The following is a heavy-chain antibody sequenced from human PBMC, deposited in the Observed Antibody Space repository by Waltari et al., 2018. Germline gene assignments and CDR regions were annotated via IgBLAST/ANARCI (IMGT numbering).Heavy chain of an antibody. CDR3: AKVARFDDNSGGFDY. CDR2: ISSSSRTK. J-gene: IGHJ4*02. CDR1: GFNFGRNG. D-gene: IGHD3-22*01. V-gene: IGHV3-48*01. Sequence: VPLVESGGGVVQPGGSLRLSCAASGFNFGRNGMHWVRQAPGKGLEWVSYISSSSRTKYYADSVKGRFTISRDNAEKSLFLQMNSLGAEDTAVYYCAKVARFDDNSGGFDYWGQGSLVTVSS.